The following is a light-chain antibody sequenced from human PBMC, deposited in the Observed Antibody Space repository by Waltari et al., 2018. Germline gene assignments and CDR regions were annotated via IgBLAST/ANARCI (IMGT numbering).Light chain of an antibody. CDR2: EDS. V-gene: IGLV3-10*01. J-gene: IGLJ1*01. Sequence: SYELTQPPSVSVSPGQTARITCSGDALPKKYAYWNQQKSGQAPVLVIYEDSKRPSGSPEGFSGSSSGTLATLTISGAQVEDEADYYCYSTDSSADYYVFGTGTKVTVL. CDR1: ALPKKY. CDR3: YSTDSSADYYV.